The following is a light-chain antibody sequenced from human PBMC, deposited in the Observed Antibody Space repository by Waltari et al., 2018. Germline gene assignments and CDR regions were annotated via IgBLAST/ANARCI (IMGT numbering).Light chain of an antibody. V-gene: IGLV1-44*01. CDR1: APNIGGNL. Sequence: QSVLPQPPSASGTPGQRVTISCSGSAPNIGGNLVNWYQQLPGKAPKLLIYRSDQRPSGVPDRFSGSKTGTSASLAISGLQSDDEADYFCASWDDSLNGHWVFGGGTKVTVL. CDR3: ASWDDSLNGHWV. CDR2: RSD. J-gene: IGLJ3*02.